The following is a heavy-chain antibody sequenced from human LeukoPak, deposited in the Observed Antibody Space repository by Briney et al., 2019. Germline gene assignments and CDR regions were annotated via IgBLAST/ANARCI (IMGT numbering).Heavy chain of an antibody. CDR3: ARDRGSSGNNYYFEY. D-gene: IGHD6-19*01. V-gene: IGHV4-59*01. CDR1: GGPISSYY. Sequence: PSETLSLTCTVPGGPISSYYWSWIRQPPGKGLEWIGYITYSGSTNYNPSLESRVTISLDTSKNQFSLKLTSVTAADTAVYYCARDRGSSGNNYYFEYWGQGTLVTASS. J-gene: IGHJ4*02. CDR2: ITYSGST.